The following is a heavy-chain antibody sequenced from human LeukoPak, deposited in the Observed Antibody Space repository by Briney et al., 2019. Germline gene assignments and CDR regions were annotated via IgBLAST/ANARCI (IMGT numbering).Heavy chain of an antibody. CDR3: ARGYYYDSSGYYPIDY. CDR1: GGSISSGGHY. V-gene: IGHV4-31*03. J-gene: IGHJ4*02. Sequence: SQTLSLTCTVSGGSISSGGHYWSWIRQHPGKGLEWIGYIYYSGSTYYNPSLKSRVTISVDTPKNQFSLKLSSVTAADTAVYYCARGYYYDSSGYYPIDYWGQGTLVTVSS. D-gene: IGHD3-22*01. CDR2: IYYSGST.